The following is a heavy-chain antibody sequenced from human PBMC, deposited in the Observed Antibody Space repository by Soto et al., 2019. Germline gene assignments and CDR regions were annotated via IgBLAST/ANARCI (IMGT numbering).Heavy chain of an antibody. CDR3: ARRYCSSTSCYNWFDP. J-gene: IGHJ5*02. Sequence: SETLSLTCTFSGGSISSYYWSWIRQPPGKGLEWIGYIYYSGSTNYNPSLKSRVTISVDTSKNQFSLKLSSVTAADTAVYYCARRYCSSTSCYNWFDPWGQGTLVTVS. CDR1: GGSISSYY. CDR2: IYYSGST. V-gene: IGHV4-59*01. D-gene: IGHD2-2*01.